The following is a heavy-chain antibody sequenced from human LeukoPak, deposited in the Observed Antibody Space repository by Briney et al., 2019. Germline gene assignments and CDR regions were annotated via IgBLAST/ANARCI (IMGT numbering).Heavy chain of an antibody. CDR1: GGSISSYY. D-gene: IGHD3-9*01. Sequence: SETLSLTCTVSGGSISSYYWSWIRQPAGKGLEWIGRIYTSGSTNYNPSLKSRVTMSVDTSKNQFSLKLSSVTAADTAVYYCARTKKDILTGYLFDYWGQGTLVTVSS. V-gene: IGHV4-4*07. J-gene: IGHJ4*02. CDR2: IYTSGST. CDR3: ARTKKDILTGYLFDY.